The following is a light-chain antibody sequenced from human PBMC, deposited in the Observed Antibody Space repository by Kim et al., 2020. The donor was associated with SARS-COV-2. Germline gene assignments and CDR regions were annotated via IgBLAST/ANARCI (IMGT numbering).Light chain of an antibody. CDR1: SSDVGGYNY. J-gene: IGLJ2*01. V-gene: IGLV2-14*04. CDR3: SSYTSSSTPVV. Sequence: QSITISCTGTSSDVGGYNYVSWYQQHPGKAPNLMIYDVSKRPSGVSNRFSGSKSGNTASLTISGLQAEDEADYYCSSYTSSSTPVVFGGGTQLTVL. CDR2: DVS.